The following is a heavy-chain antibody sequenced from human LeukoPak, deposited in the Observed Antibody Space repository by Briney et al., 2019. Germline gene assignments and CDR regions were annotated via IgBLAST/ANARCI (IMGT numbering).Heavy chain of an antibody. CDR3: AKDWGFAGNLRYYFDY. J-gene: IGHJ4*02. CDR1: GFTFGSYG. Sequence: PGGSLRLSCAASGFTFGSYGMHWVRQAPGKGLEWVATISFDGSYTHYADSVKGRFTVSRDNSKYVLFLQMNTLRLEDTAVFRCAKDWGFAGNLRYYFDYWGQGTLVTASS. V-gene: IGHV3-30*18. D-gene: IGHD4-23*01. CDR2: ISFDGSYT.